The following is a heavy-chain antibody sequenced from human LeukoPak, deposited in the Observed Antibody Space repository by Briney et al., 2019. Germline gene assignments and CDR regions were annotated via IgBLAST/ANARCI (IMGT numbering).Heavy chain of an antibody. J-gene: IGHJ4*01. Sequence: SETLSLTCTVSGAFSSRFYWSWVRQSPGKGLEWIGNIFFSGHSNYNPSLTGRVTISPDTSKSQFSLKMTSVTAADTALYYCARLDPLVYFVQWGHGTLVTVSS. CDR3: ARLDPLVYFVQ. D-gene: IGHD6-6*01. CDR2: IFFSGHS. V-gene: IGHV4-59*13. CDR1: GAFSSRFY.